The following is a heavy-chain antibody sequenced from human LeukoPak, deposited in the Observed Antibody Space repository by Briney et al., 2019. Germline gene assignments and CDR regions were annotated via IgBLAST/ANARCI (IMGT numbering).Heavy chain of an antibody. Sequence: GRSLRLSCAASGFTFDDYAMHWVRHAPGKGLEWVSGISWNSGSIVYADSVKGRFTISRDNAKNSLCVQMNSLRAEDTALYYCAKDSSDILTGYGVEDWGQGTLVTVSS. D-gene: IGHD3-9*01. V-gene: IGHV3-9*01. CDR1: GFTFDDYA. CDR3: AKDSSDILTGYGVED. CDR2: ISWNSGSI. J-gene: IGHJ4*02.